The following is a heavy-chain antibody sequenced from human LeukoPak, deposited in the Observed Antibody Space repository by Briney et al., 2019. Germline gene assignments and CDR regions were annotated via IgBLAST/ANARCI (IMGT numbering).Heavy chain of an antibody. CDR3: ARDSSGYRRFDF. J-gene: IGHJ4*02. Sequence: GGSLRLSCEASGFTFKNHSMNWVRQAPGRGLEWISFISSSGGTIYYADSVKGRFTISRDNVNNSLHLLMDSLRADDTAVYHCARDSSGYRRFDFWGQGTLVTVSS. CDR2: ISSSGGTI. V-gene: IGHV3-48*01. D-gene: IGHD3-22*01. CDR1: GFTFKNHS.